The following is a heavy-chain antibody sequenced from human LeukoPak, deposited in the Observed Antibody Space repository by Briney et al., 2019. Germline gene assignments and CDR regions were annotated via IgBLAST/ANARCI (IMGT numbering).Heavy chain of an antibody. V-gene: IGHV3-23*01. CDR2: ISGSGGST. D-gene: IGHD5-12*01. J-gene: IGHJ4*02. Sequence: GGSLRLSCAASGFTFSSYAMSWVRQAPGKGLEWVSVISGSGGSTYYADSVKGRFTISRDNAKNSLYLQMNSLRAEDTAVYYCARAYSGYSDYWGQGTLVTVSS. CDR1: GFTFSSYA. CDR3: ARAYSGYSDY.